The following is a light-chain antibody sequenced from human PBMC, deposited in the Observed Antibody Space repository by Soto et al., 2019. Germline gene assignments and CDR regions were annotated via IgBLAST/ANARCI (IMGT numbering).Light chain of an antibody. CDR2: AAS. V-gene: IGKV3-20*01. J-gene: IGKJ5*01. CDR3: QQYGGLFLS. Sequence: EILLTQSPGTLSLSPGERATLSCRASQSVSSSYLAWYQQKPGQAPRLLIYAASSRATGIPDRFSGGGSGTDFTLTISRLEPEDFAVYYCQQYGGLFLSFGQGTDWRL. CDR1: QSVSSSY.